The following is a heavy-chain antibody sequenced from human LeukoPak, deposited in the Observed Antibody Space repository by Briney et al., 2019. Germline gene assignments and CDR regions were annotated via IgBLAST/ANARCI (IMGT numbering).Heavy chain of an antibody. CDR1: GGSISTYY. D-gene: IGHD2-2*02. Sequence: PSETLSLTCTVSGGSISTYYWSWIRQPPGKGLEWIGYIYYSGITNYNPSLKSRVTISVDTSKNQFSLKLSSVTAADTAVYYCARRIVVVPAAIPYDAFDIWGQGTMVTVSS. V-gene: IGHV4-59*12. CDR3: ARRIVVVPAAIPYDAFDI. CDR2: IYYSGIT. J-gene: IGHJ3*02.